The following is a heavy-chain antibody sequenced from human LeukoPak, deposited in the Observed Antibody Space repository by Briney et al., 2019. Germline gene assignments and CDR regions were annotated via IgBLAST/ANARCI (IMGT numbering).Heavy chain of an antibody. V-gene: IGHV3-9*01. D-gene: IGHD6-19*01. CDR3: AKVRGTYSSGYFFDY. CDR1: GFTFDNYA. CDR2: ISWNSGYI. Sequence: GGSLRLSCAASGFTFDNYAMHWVRQAPGRGLEWLAIISWNSGYIGYADSVKGRFTISRDNAKKSLDLQMNSLRAEDTAFYYCAKVRGTYSSGYFFDYWGQGTLVTVSS. J-gene: IGHJ4*02.